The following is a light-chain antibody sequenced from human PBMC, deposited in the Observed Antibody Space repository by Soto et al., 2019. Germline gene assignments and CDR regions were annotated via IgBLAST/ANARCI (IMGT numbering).Light chain of an antibody. V-gene: IGLV2-14*01. CDR3: SSYTSSSTPYV. CDR2: EVS. J-gene: IGLJ1*01. CDR1: SSDVGGYNY. Sequence: QSALTQPASVSGSPGQSITISCTGTSSDVGGYNYVSWHQQHPGKAPKLMIYEVSNRPSGVSNRFSGSKSGNTASLTSSGLQAEDEADYYCSSYTSSSTPYVFGTGTKLTVL.